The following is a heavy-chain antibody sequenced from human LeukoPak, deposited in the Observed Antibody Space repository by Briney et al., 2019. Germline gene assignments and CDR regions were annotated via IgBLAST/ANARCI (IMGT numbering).Heavy chain of an antibody. Sequence: SVKVSCKASGGTFSSYAISWVRQAPGQGLEWMGGIIPIFATANYAQKFQGRVTITADESTSTAYMELSNLRSEDTAVYYCARGGYYYDSSGYSHLPDYWGQGTLVTVSA. CDR1: GGTFSSYA. CDR3: ARGGYYYDSSGYSHLPDY. J-gene: IGHJ4*02. D-gene: IGHD3-22*01. CDR2: IIPIFATA. V-gene: IGHV1-69*13.